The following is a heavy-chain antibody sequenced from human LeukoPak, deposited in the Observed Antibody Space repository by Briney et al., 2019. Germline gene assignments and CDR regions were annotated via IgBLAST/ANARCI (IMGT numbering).Heavy chain of an antibody. D-gene: IGHD3-22*01. CDR1: GFTFSDYY. J-gene: IGHJ3*02. Sequence: GGSLRLSCAASGFTFSDYYMSWIRQAPGKGLEWVSYISSSGSTIYYADSVKGRFTISRDNAKNSLYLQMNSLRAEDTAVYYCARDRDYYDSSGPGDAFDIWGQGTMVTVSS. CDR2: ISSSGSTI. CDR3: ARDRDYYDSSGPGDAFDI. V-gene: IGHV3-11*04.